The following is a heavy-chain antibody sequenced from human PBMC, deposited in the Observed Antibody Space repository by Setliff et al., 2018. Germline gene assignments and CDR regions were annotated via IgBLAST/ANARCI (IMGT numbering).Heavy chain of an antibody. D-gene: IGHD3-3*01. V-gene: IGHV3-15*01. CDR3: TTAVLQFLEWLFLTEDGFYFDY. CDR2: IKSKTDGGTT. CDR1: GYSFTSHW. Sequence: GESLKLSCKGSGYSFTSHWIGWVRQMPGKGLEWVGRIKSKTDGGTTDYAAPVKGRFTISRDDSKNTLYLQMNSLKTEDTAVYYCTTAVLQFLEWLFLTEDGFYFDYWGQGTQVTVSS. J-gene: IGHJ4*02.